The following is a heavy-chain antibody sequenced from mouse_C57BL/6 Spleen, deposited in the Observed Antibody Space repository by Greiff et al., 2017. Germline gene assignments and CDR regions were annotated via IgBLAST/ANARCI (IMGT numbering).Heavy chain of an antibody. V-gene: IGHV14-2*01. CDR1: GFNIKDYY. J-gene: IGHJ2*01. CDR3: ARGYGSSYDYFDY. Sequence: EVKLMESGAELVKPGASVKLSCTASGFNIKDYYMHWVKQRTEQGLEWIGRIDPEDGETKYAPKFQGKATITADTSSNTAYLQLSSLTSEDTAVYYCARGYGSSYDYFDYWGQGTTLTVSS. CDR2: IDPEDGET. D-gene: IGHD1-1*01.